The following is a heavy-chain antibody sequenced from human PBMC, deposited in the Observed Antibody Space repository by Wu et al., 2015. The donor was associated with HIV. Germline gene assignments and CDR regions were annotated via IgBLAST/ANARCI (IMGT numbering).Heavy chain of an antibody. J-gene: IGHJ6*02. CDR3: AAGQQGDYGSGRKREFYYYYYGMDV. CDR1: GFTFTSSA. Sequence: QLVQSGPEVRSLGPSVKVSCKASGFTFTSSAMQWVRQARGQRLEWIGWIVVGSGNTNYAQKFQERVTITRDMSTSTAYMELSSLRSEDTAVYYCAAGQQGDYGSGRKREFYYYYYGMDVWGQGTTVTVSS. CDR2: IVVGSGNT. V-gene: IGHV1-58*02. D-gene: IGHD3-10*01.